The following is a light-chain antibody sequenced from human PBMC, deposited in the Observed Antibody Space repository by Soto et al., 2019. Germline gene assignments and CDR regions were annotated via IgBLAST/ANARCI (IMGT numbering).Light chain of an antibody. V-gene: IGKV3-15*01. CDR1: HSVRTN. Sequence: EVVMTQSPATLSVSPGERATLSCTASHSVRTNVAWYQHKPGQPPRLLISGASTRATGIAGRFSGSGSGTEFTLAISSLQSEDVAIYYCHQYNNWPRTFGQGTRWIS. CDR2: GAS. CDR3: HQYNNWPRT. J-gene: IGKJ1*01.